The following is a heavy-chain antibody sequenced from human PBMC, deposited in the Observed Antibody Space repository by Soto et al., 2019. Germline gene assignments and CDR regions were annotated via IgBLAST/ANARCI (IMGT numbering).Heavy chain of an antibody. CDR3: AKKISPEIAVALMGHEYGMDV. J-gene: IGHJ6*02. CDR1: GFTFSSYG. D-gene: IGHD6-19*01. V-gene: IGHV3-30*18. CDR2: ISYDGSNK. Sequence: GGSLRLSCAASGFTFSSYGMHWVRQAPGKGLEWVAVISYDGSNKYYADSVKGRFTISRDNSKNTLYLQMNSLRAEDTAVYYCAKKISPEIAVALMGHEYGMDVWGQGTTVTVSS.